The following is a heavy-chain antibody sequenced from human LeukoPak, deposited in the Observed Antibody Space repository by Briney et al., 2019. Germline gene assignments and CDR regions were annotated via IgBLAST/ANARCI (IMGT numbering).Heavy chain of an antibody. CDR1: GGSISSYY. CDR3: ARVQMVGTSRHAFDI. J-gene: IGHJ3*02. V-gene: IGHV4-59*01. Sequence: SETLSLTCTVSGGSISSYYWSWIRQPPGKGLEWIGYIYYSGSTNYNPSLKSRVTISVDTSKNQFSLKLSSVTAADTAVYYCARVQMVGTSRHAFDIWGQGTMVTVSS. D-gene: IGHD4-23*01. CDR2: IYYSGST.